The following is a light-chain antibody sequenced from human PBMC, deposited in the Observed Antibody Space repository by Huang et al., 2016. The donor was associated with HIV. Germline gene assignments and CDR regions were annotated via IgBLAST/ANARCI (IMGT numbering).Light chain of an antibody. J-gene: IGKJ2*01. CDR2: GAS. CDR3: QQYNNWPRGT. Sequence: EIVMTQSPATLSVSPGDRVTLSCRASQSVSKNLAWYQQIPGQSPRLLVYGASTRAIGIPPRFSGSGSGTEFTLTINSLQSEDFAVYFCQQYNNWPRGTFGQGTKLEIK. CDR1: QSVSKN. V-gene: IGKV3-15*01.